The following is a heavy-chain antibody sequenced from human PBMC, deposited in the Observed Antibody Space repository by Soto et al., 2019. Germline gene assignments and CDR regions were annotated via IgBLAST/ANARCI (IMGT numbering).Heavy chain of an antibody. CDR1: GFTFSSYA. J-gene: IGHJ3*02. Sequence: GGSLRLSCAASGFTFSSYAMSWVRQAPGKGLEWVSAISGSGGSTYYADSVKGRFTISRDNSKNTLYLQMNSLRAEDTAVYYCAKASPSYSDIVVVPAARRLDGDAFDIWGQGTMVTVSS. V-gene: IGHV3-23*01. D-gene: IGHD2-2*01. CDR3: AKASPSYSDIVVVPAARRLDGDAFDI. CDR2: ISGSGGST.